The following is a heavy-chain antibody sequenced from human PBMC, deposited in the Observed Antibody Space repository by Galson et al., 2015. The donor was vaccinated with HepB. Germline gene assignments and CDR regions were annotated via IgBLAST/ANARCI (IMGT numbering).Heavy chain of an antibody. J-gene: IGHJ4*02. Sequence: SVKVSCKASGYTFTSYVIGWVRQAPGQGLEWLGRISGYNGHTNYAQNLQNKVTMTTDTSTSTAYLELRRLKSDDTAIYYCARGGTGSDYWGQGTLVTVSS. CDR1: GYTFTSYV. D-gene: IGHD6-19*01. CDR3: ARGGTGSDY. CDR2: ISGYNGHT. V-gene: IGHV1-18*04.